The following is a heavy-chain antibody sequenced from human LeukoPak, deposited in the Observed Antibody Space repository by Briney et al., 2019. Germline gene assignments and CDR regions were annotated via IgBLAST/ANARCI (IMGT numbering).Heavy chain of an antibody. J-gene: IGHJ5*02. CDR1: GGTFISYA. CDR3: AIQRIVQNWFDP. V-gene: IGHV1-69*13. Sequence: SVKVSCKASGGTFISYALSWVRQAPGQGLEWMGGIIPIFSTANYAQKFQGRVTITADESTSTAYMELSSLRSEDTAVYYCAIQRIVQNWFDPWGQGTLVTVSS. D-gene: IGHD2/OR15-2a*01. CDR2: IIPIFSTA.